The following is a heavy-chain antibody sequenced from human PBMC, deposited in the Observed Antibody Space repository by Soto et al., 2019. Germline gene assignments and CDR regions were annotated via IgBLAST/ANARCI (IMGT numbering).Heavy chain of an antibody. D-gene: IGHD3-10*01. V-gene: IGHV1-18*01. Sequence: GASVKVSCKASGYTFTSYGISWVRQAPGQGLEWMGWISAYNGNTNYAQKLQGRVTMTTDTSTSTAYMELRSLRSDGTAVYYCARENWRRGSGSYLTGSYYYYMDVWGKGTTVTVSS. CDR1: GYTFTSYG. CDR2: ISAYNGNT. CDR3: ARENWRRGSGSYLTGSYYYYMDV. J-gene: IGHJ6*03.